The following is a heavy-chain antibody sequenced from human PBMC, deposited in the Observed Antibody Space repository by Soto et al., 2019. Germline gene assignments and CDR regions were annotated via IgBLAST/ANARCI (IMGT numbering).Heavy chain of an antibody. CDR1: GGSFSGYY. CDR2: INHSGST. Sequence: QVQLQQWGAGLLKPSETLSLTCAVYGGSFSGYYWSWIRQPPGKGLEWIGEINHSGSTNYNPSLKSRVTISVDTSKNQFSLKLSSVTAADTAVYYCARGREMATTYFDYWGQGTQVTVSS. V-gene: IGHV4-34*01. D-gene: IGHD5-12*01. J-gene: IGHJ4*02. CDR3: ARGREMATTYFDY.